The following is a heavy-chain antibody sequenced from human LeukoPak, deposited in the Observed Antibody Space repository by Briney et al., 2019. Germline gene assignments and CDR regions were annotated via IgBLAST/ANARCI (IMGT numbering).Heavy chain of an antibody. Sequence: SVKVSCKASGGTFCSYGISWVRQAPGQGLEWMGRIIPILGIANYAQKFQGRVTITADKSTSTAYMELSSLRSEDTAVYYCARIATSRFVSTTWFDPWGQGTLVTVSS. CDR1: GGTFCSYG. J-gene: IGHJ5*02. V-gene: IGHV1-69*04. CDR3: ARIATSRFVSTTWFDP. D-gene: IGHD1-1*01. CDR2: IIPILGIA.